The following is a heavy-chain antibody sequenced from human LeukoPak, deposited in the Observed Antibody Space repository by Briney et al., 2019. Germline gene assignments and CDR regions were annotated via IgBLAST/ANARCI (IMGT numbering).Heavy chain of an antibody. D-gene: IGHD3-16*02. CDR2: IYYGGST. J-gene: IGHJ4*02. Sequence: SETLSLTCSVSGGSISSSSHYWGWIRQPPGKGLEWIGNIYYGGSTYYNPSLKSRVTMFVDTSKNQFSLKLNSVTAADTGVYYCARVYYDYVWGSYRYDQKFDYWGQGTLVTVSS. V-gene: IGHV4-39*07. CDR1: GGSISSSSHY. CDR3: ARVYYDYVWGSYRYDQKFDY.